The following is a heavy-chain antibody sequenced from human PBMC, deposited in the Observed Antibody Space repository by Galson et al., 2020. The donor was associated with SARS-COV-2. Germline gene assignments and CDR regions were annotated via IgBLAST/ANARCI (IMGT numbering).Heavy chain of an antibody. CDR1: GFTFSNAW. CDR3: TTVDYYDSSGYYPDY. J-gene: IGHJ4*02. V-gene: IGHV3-15*01. CDR2: IKSKTDGGTT. D-gene: IGHD3-22*01. Sequence: GESLKISCAASGFTFSNAWMSWVRQAPGKGLEWVGRIKSKTDGGTTDYAAPVKGRFTISRDDSKNTLYLQMNSLKTEDTAVYYCTTVDYYDSSGYYPDYWGQGTLVTVSS.